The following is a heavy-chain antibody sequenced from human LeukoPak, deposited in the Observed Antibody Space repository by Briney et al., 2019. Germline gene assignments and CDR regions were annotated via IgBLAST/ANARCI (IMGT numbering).Heavy chain of an antibody. Sequence: PGKSLTLSCVVSGFNFDNFAMHWVRQPLGKGLEWVAVISHDGRTKYYADSMKGRITISRDDAKKTLYLQMNSLRAEDTAVYYCLTIVETTIDGFDIWGQGAMVTVSS. V-gene: IGHV3-30*04. D-gene: IGHD1-26*01. CDR1: GFNFDNFA. CDR2: ISHDGRTK. CDR3: LTIVETTIDGFDI. J-gene: IGHJ3*02.